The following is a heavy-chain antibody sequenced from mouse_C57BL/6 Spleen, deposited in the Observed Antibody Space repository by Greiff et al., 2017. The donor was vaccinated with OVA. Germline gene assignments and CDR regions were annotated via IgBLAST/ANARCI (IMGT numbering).Heavy chain of an antibody. CDR1: GSSIPSGYY. CDR3: ARGGYSYYGSSYDYFDY. Sequence: EVKLQESGPGLVKPSQSLSLTCSVTGSSIPSGYYWNWIRQFPGNKLEWMGYISYDGSNNYNPSLKNRISITRDTSKNQFFLKLNSVTTEDTATYYCARGGYSYYGSSYDYFDYWGQGTTLTVSS. D-gene: IGHD1-1*01. J-gene: IGHJ2*01. V-gene: IGHV3-6*01. CDR2: ISYDGSN.